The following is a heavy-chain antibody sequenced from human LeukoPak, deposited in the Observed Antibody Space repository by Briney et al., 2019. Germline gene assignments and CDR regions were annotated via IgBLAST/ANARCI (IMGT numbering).Heavy chain of an antibody. D-gene: IGHD1-1*01. CDR2: VSYTWTS. CDR1: CGSISTNY. V-gene: IGHV4-59*01. Sequence: SETLSLTCTVSCGSISTNYGSWIRQPRGKGLDWIRYVSYTWTSIYIPTHKSRVTISVDTSKKQFALKLMSLTAGDTAVYFCARVGDWNDLVYWGQGTLVTVSS. J-gene: IGHJ4*02. CDR3: ARVGDWNDLVY.